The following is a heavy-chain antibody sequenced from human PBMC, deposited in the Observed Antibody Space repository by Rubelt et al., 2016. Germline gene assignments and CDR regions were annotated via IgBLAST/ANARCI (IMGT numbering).Heavy chain of an antibody. V-gene: IGHV1-3*01. CDR2: INAGNGNP. J-gene: IGHJ5*02. D-gene: IGHD5-12*01. CDR3: ARDPTTRFTSTGWFDP. Sequence: QVQLVQSGAEGKKPGASVKVSCKASGYTFTSYAMHWVRQAPGQRLEWMGWINAGNGNPKYSQKFQGRVTITRDTSASTAYMELRGLRSDDTAVYYCARDPTTRFTSTGWFDPWGQGTLVTVSS. CDR1: GYTFTSYA.